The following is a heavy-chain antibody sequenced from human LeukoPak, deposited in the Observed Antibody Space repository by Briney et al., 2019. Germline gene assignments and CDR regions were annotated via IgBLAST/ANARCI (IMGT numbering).Heavy chain of an antibody. D-gene: IGHD2/OR15-2a*01. J-gene: IGHJ6*02. CDR1: GDSVSNHY. V-gene: IGHV4-59*02. CDR3: ARGNFHYYYSMDV. CDR2: VYYTGST. Sequence: SETLSLTCTDSGDSVSNHYWSWIRQPPGKGLEWVAYVYYTGSTNYNPSLKSRVTISLDTSKNQFSLRLSSVTAADTAVYYCARGNFHYYYSMDVWGQGTTVTVPS.